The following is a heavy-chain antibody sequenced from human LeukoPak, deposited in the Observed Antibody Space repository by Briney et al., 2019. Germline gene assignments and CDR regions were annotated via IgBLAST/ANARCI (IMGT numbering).Heavy chain of an antibody. V-gene: IGHV4-34*01. D-gene: IGHD3-10*01. CDR1: GGSFSGYY. J-gene: IGHJ5*02. CDR3: ARWRPYYYGASQGFDP. Sequence: SSETLSLTCAVYGGSFSGYYWSWIRQPSGKGLEWIGEINHSGSTNYNPSLKSRVTISVDTSKNQFSLKLSSVTAADTAVYYCARWRPYYYGASQGFDPWGQGTLVTVSS. CDR2: INHSGST.